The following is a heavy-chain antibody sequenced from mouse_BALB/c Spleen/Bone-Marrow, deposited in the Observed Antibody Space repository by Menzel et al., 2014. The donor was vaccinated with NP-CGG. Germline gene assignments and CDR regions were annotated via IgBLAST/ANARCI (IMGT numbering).Heavy chain of an antibody. CDR2: IDPSDSYT. D-gene: IGHD3-1*01. CDR1: GNTFTSYW. CDR3: ATARATSYAMDY. J-gene: IGHJ4*01. Sequence: QVQLQQPGAELVKPGASVKLSCKASGNTFTSYWMHWVKQRPGQGLEWIGEIDPSDSYTNYNQKFKGKATLTVDKSSSTAYMQLSSLTSEDSAVYYCATARATSYAMDYWGQGTSVTVSS. V-gene: IGHV1-69*02.